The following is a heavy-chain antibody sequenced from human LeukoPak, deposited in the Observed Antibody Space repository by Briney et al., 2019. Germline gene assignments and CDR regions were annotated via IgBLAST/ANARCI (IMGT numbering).Heavy chain of an antibody. CDR2: IYYSGST. CDR1: GGPISSYY. V-gene: IGHV4-59*01. CDR3: AREARYSSGWYNY. D-gene: IGHD6-19*01. Sequence: SETLSLTCTVSGGPISSYYWSWIRQPPGKGLEWIGYIYYSGSTNYNPSLKSRVTISVDTSKNQFSLKLSSVTAADTAVYYCAREARYSSGWYNYWGQGTLVTVSS. J-gene: IGHJ4*02.